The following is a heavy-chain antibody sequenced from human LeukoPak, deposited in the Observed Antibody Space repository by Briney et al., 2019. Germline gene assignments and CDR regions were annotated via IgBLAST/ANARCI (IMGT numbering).Heavy chain of an antibody. CDR2: IYYSGST. Sequence: SETLSLTCTVSGGSISSYYWSWIRQPPGKGLEWIGDIYYSGSTNYNPSLKSRVTISVDTSKNQFSLKLSSVTAADTPVYYCARQEGYSSSWYYFDDWGQGTLVTVSS. CDR3: ARQEGYSSSWYYFDD. V-gene: IGHV4-59*08. CDR1: GGSISSYY. D-gene: IGHD6-13*01. J-gene: IGHJ4*02.